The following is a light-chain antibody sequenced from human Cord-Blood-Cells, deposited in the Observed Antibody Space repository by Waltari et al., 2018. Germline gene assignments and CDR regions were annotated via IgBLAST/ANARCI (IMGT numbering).Light chain of an antibody. Sequence: QSALTQPRPVSGSPGQSVPISCPGTSSDAGAYNYVPWYQQHPGKAPKLMIYDVSKRPSGVPDRFSGSKSGNTASLTISGLQAEDEADYYCCSYAGSYTWVFGGGTKLTVL. V-gene: IGLV2-11*01. CDR1: SSDAGAYNY. J-gene: IGLJ3*02. CDR3: CSYAGSYTWV. CDR2: DVS.